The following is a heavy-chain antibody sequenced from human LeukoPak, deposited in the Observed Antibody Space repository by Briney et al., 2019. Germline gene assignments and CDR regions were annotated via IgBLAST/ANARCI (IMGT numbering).Heavy chain of an antibody. Sequence: GGSLRLSCAASGFTFSTYGMHWVRQAPGKGLEWVAFIQFDGSDKFYADSVKGRFTISRDNSKNTLYLQMNSLRAEDTAVYYCAKDRSGSYSDYYYYYMDVWGKGTTVTVSS. J-gene: IGHJ6*03. CDR1: GFTFSTYG. CDR3: AKDRSGSYSDYYYYYMDV. V-gene: IGHV3-30*02. D-gene: IGHD1-26*01. CDR2: IQFDGSDK.